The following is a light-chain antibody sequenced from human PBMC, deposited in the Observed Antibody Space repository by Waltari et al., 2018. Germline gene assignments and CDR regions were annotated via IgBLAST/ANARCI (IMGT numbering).Light chain of an antibody. J-gene: IGKJ3*01. V-gene: IGKV1-17*03. CDR2: SAS. Sequence: DIQMTQSPSAMSASVGDRVTITCRASQGINNYLAWFQQKPGTVPKRLIYSASNLQSGVPSRFSGSGSGTEFTLTISGLQPEDFATYYCLQHYTSPLTFGPGTTVDIK. CDR3: LQHYTSPLT. CDR1: QGINNY.